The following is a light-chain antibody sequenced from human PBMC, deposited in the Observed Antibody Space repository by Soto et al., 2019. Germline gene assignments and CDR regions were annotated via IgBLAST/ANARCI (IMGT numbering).Light chain of an antibody. CDR1: KLGDKY. CDR2: QDN. Sequence: SYELTPPPSVSVSPGQTDSITCSGDKLGDKYACWYQQRPGQSPVLVIYQDNKRPSGIPERFTGSNSGNTATLTISGTQAMDEADYYCQAWDSSTVVFGGGTKLTVL. CDR3: QAWDSSTVV. V-gene: IGLV3-1*01. J-gene: IGLJ2*01.